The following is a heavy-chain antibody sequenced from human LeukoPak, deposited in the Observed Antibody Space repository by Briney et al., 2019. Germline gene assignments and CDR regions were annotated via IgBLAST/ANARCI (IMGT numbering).Heavy chain of an antibody. D-gene: IGHD4-17*01. J-gene: IGHJ2*01. CDR1: GGSISTYY. CDR3: ARDQTTVTTAAWYFDL. CDR2: IHYSGRS. Sequence: PSETLSLTCTVSGGSISTYYWSWIRQPPGKGLEWVGSIHYSGRSNSNPSLTGRLTISVDTSKNQFSLKLSSVTASDTAVYYCARDQTTVTTAAWYFDLWGRGTLVTVAS. V-gene: IGHV4-59*01.